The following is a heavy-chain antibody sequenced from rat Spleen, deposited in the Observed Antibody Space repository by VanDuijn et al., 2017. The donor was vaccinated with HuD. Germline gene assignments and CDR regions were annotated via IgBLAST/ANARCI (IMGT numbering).Heavy chain of an antibody. D-gene: IGHD1-4*01. CDR2: ISTGGNT. Sequence: QVQLKESGPGLVQPSQPLSPTCTVSGISLTSNGVSWVRQPPGNGLEWIAAISTGGNTDYNSGLKSRLGISRDTSKSQVFLKMNSLQTEDTAIYFCVRERVPGFAFYFDYWGQGVMVTVSS. V-gene: IGHV2S12*01. J-gene: IGHJ2*01. CDR3: VRERVPGFAFYFDY. CDR1: GISLTSNG.